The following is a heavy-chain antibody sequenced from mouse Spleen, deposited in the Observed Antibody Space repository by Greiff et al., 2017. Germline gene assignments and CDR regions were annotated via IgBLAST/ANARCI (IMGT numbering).Heavy chain of an antibody. Sequence: EVKLVESGGGLVKLGGSLKLSCAASGFTFSSYAMSWVRQTPEKRLEWVATISSGGGNTYYPDSVKGRFTISRDNAKNTLYLQMSSLKSEDTAMYYCARRSLYGNWFAYWGQGTLVTVSA. J-gene: IGHJ3*01. CDR3: ARRSLYGNWFAY. CDR1: GFTFSSYA. CDR2: ISSGGGNT. D-gene: IGHD2-1*01. V-gene: IGHV5-9*04.